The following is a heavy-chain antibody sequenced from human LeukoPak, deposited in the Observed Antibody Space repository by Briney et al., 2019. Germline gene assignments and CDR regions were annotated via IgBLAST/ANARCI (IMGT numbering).Heavy chain of an antibody. CDR2: MNPNSGNT. J-gene: IGHJ6*02. CDR1: GYTFTSYD. Sequence: ASVKVSCKASGYTFTSYDINWVRQATGQGLEWMGWMNPNSGNTRYAQKFQGRVTMTRNTSISTAYMELSSLRSEDAAVYYCARAPSYDFWSCPTFYYYYVMDVWGQGTTVTVSS. D-gene: IGHD3-3*01. CDR3: ARAPSYDFWSCPTFYYYYVMDV. V-gene: IGHV1-8*01.